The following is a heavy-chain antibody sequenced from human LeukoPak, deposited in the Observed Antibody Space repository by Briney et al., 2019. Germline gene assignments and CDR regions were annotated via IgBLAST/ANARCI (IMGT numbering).Heavy chain of an antibody. V-gene: IGHV3-7*01. CDR2: MDPTGSQK. Sequence: GGSLRLSCADSQFTFNGSWMNWVHQAPGKGLEWVANMDPTGSQKRYVDSVRGRFTISKDNPGASLYLDMHSLRAEGTAIYYCAIWTSGNYWGQGTLVTVSS. J-gene: IGHJ4*02. CDR1: QFTFNGSW. CDR3: AIWTSGNY. D-gene: IGHD1-1*01.